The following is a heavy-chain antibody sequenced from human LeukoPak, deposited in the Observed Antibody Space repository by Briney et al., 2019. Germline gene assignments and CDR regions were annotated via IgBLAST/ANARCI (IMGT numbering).Heavy chain of an antibody. J-gene: IGHJ4*02. CDR1: GASISTYY. CDR2: MYTSVTT. D-gene: IGHD1-14*01. Sequence: SETLSLTCTVSGASISTYYWTWVRQPPGEGLEWIGSMYTSVTTKYNPSLKSRGTISVDTSKNRSSLNLISVTAADTAVYYCARHLAPYRPFHDWGLGSLVTVSS. CDR3: ARHLAPYRPFHD. V-gene: IGHV4-4*09.